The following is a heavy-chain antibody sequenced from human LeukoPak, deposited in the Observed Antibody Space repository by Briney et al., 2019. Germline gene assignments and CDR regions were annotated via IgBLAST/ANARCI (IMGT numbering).Heavy chain of an antibody. V-gene: IGHV4-4*07. CDR3: ARAGYYDSSGRIYAFDI. D-gene: IGHD3-22*01. CDR2: IYTGGST. Sequence: SETLSLTCTVSGGSISSYYWSWIRQPAGKGLEWIGRIYTGGSTNYNPSLKSRVTISVDTSKNQFSLKLSSVTAADTAVYYCARAGYYDSSGRIYAFDIWGQGTMVTVSS. CDR1: GGSISSYY. J-gene: IGHJ3*02.